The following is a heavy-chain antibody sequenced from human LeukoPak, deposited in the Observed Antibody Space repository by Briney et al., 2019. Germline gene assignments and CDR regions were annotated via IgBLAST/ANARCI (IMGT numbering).Heavy chain of an antibody. CDR3: ARLPPSGTGL. Sequence: VRSLRLSSAASGFTFSSYWMHWVRHAPGRGLVRVADIKADASSTSYADSVKGRFTISRNNAKNTLYVNAHPGRVEHGAVYHCARLPPSGTGLWGRGTLVTVSS. CDR2: IKADASST. CDR1: GFTFSSYW. J-gene: IGHJ4*02. D-gene: IGHD1-1*01. V-gene: IGHV3-74*01.